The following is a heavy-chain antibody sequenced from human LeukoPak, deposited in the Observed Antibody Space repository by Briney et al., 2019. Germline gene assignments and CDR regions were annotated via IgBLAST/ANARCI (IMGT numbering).Heavy chain of an antibody. CDR3: ATVAGGTYHFDL. Sequence: GGSLRLSCAASGFTVNSHYVSWVRQAPGKGLEWVSIIYDGGTTSYEDSVKGRFTISRDNSNNILYLQMSSLRAEDTAVYYCATVAGGTYHFDLWGQGALVTVSS. V-gene: IGHV3-53*01. CDR1: GFTVNSHY. J-gene: IGHJ4*02. D-gene: IGHD1-26*01. CDR2: IYDGGTT.